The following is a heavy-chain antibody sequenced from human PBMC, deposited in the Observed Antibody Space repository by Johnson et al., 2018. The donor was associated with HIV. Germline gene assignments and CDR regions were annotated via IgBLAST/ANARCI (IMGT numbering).Heavy chain of an antibody. D-gene: IGHD7-27*01. CDR2: IRSKSAGGTV. CDR1: GFIFSDAW. CDR3: TTPRPIWGWNAFEI. J-gene: IGHJ3*02. V-gene: IGHV3-15*01. Sequence: VQLVESGGGVVQPGGSLRLSCAASGFIFSDAWMSWVRQAPGKGLEWVGRIRSKSAGGTVQYAAPMKGRFTIARDDSKNTLYLQLNSLKTEDTAVYYCTTPRPIWGWNAFEIWGRGTMVTVSS.